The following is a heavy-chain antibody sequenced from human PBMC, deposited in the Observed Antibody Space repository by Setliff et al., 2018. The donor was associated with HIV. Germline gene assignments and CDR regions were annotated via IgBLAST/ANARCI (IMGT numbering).Heavy chain of an antibody. J-gene: IGHJ4*02. CDR1: GFTFSSAC. D-gene: IGHD4-4*01. CDR2: VKQDGSDK. CDR3: ARFRLYHYSNKVDY. Sequence: GGSLRLSCAASGFTFSSACMGWVRQAPGKGLEWVANVKQDGSDKYDVDSVKGRFTISRDNAKNSLYLQMNSLRAEDTAVYYCARFRLYHYSNKVDYWGQGTLVTVSS. V-gene: IGHV3-7*01.